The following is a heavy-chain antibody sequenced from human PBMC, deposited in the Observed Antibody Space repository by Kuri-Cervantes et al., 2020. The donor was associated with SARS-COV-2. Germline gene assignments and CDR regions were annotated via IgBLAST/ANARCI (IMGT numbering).Heavy chain of an antibody. CDR2: IGPSGTTK. V-gene: IGHV3-11*04. CDR3: AKDQEGRYDFWSGTGPAY. D-gene: IGHD3-3*01. CDR1: GFIFSDYY. Sequence: GESLKISCTASGFIFSDYYMTWIRQAPGKGLEWVSNIGPSGTTKYYADSVKGRFTISRDNAKNSLYLQMSSLRAEDTAVYYCAKDQEGRYDFWSGTGPAYWGQGTLVTVSS. J-gene: IGHJ4*02.